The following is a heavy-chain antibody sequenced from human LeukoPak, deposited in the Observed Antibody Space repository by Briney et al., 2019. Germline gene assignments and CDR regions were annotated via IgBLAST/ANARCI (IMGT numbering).Heavy chain of an antibody. CDR1: GFTFTSFA. CDR3: AKQARSSGWSYYFDY. D-gene: IGHD6-19*01. CDR2: ISYDGVHK. J-gene: IGHJ4*02. Sequence: HPGGSLRLSCAASGFTFTSFALHWVRQAPGKGLEWVAVISYDGVHKYYADSVKGRFTISRDNSKNTLYLQMNSLRAEDTAVYYCAKQARSSGWSYYFDYWGQGTLVTVSS. V-gene: IGHV3-30-3*02.